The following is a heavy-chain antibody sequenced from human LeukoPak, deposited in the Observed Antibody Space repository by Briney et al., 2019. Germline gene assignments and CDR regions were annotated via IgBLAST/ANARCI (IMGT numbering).Heavy chain of an antibody. V-gene: IGHV1-2*06. CDR2: TNPNRGVT. CDR3: ARVGRPSDVVLEPSAHSDRGIFDF. D-gene: IGHD1-14*01. Sequence: ASVKVSCKAPGYSFTGYYIHWVRPAPGQGLEWMGRTNPNRGVTNYAQKFQGRVTRTRDTSSGTAYMELRRLTSDDTALYYCARVGRPSDVVLEPSAHSDRGIFDFWGQGTLVTVSS. J-gene: IGHJ4*02. CDR1: GYSFTGYY.